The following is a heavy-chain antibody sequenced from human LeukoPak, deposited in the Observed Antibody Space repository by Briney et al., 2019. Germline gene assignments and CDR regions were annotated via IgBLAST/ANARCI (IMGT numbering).Heavy chain of an antibody. D-gene: IGHD6-6*01. Sequence: SETLSPTCTVSGGSIRSYFWSWIRQPPGKGLEWIGYVYYSGGTNYNPSLKSRVTISEDTSKEQFSLKLSSVTAADTAVYYCARRPDGTSHFDYWGQGTLVTVSS. CDR2: VYYSGGT. J-gene: IGHJ4*02. CDR1: GGSIRSYF. CDR3: ARRPDGTSHFDY. V-gene: IGHV4-59*08.